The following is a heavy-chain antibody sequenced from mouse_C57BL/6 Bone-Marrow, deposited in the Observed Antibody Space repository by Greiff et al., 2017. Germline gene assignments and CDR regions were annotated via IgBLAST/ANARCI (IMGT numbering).Heavy chain of an antibody. V-gene: IGHV1-64*01. Sequence: VQLQQPGAELVKPGASVKLTCKASGYTFTSYWMHWVKQRPGQGLEWLGMIHPHSGSTNYNEKFKSKATLTVDKSSSTAYMQLSSLTSEDSAVYYCARGVGRDVDYWGQGTTLTVSS. CDR1: GYTFTSYW. CDR3: ARGVGRDVDY. D-gene: IGHD4-1*01. CDR2: IHPHSGST. J-gene: IGHJ2*01.